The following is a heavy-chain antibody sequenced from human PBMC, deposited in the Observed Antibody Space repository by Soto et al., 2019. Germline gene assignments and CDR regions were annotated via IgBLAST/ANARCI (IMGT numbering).Heavy chain of an antibody. V-gene: IGHV3-74*01. CDR3: VLGYCSSTSCYGYYGMDV. CDR2: INSDGSST. J-gene: IGHJ6*02. D-gene: IGHD2-2*01. CDR1: GFTFSSYW. Sequence: EVQLVESGGGLVQPGGSLRLSCAASGFTFSSYWMHWVRQAPGKGLVWVSRINSDGSSTSYADSVKGGFTISRDNAKNTLYLQMNSLRAEDTAVYYCVLGYCSSTSCYGYYGMDVWGQGTTVTVSS.